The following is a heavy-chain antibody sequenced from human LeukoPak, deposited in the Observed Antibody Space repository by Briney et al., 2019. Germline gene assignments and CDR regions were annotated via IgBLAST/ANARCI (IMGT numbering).Heavy chain of an antibody. J-gene: IGHJ3*02. CDR3: ARALFYYDSSGYSVAFDI. D-gene: IGHD3-22*01. V-gene: IGHV4-34*01. CDR1: GGSFSGYY. CDR2: INHSGST. Sequence: TSETLSLTCAVYGGSFSGYYWSWIRQPPGKGLEWIGEINHSGSTNYNPSLKSRVTISVDTSKNQFSLKLSSVTAADTAVYYCARALFYYDSSGYSVAFDIWGQGTMVTVSS.